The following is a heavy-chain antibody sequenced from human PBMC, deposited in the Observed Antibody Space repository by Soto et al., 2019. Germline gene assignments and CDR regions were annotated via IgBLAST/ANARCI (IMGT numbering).Heavy chain of an antibody. CDR2: ISGYNGNT. V-gene: IGHV1-18*01. J-gene: IGHJ4*02. CDR3: TRGPEESSGSPRWY. CDR1: GYTFTNYG. D-gene: IGHD1-26*01. Sequence: QVQLVQSGAEVKKPGASVKVSCKAFGYTFTNYGISWVRQAPGQGLEWMGWISGYNGNTKYAQKFQGRVTMTTDTSTSTAYMELRSLRSDDTAVYYCTRGPEESSGSPRWYWGQGTLVTVSS.